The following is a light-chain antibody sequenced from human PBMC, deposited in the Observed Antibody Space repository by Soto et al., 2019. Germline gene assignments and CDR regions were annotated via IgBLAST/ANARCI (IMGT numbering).Light chain of an antibody. V-gene: IGLV2-8*01. CDR3: TSHAGSNNYV. J-gene: IGLJ1*01. Sequence: QSAPTQPASVSGSPGQSITISCTGTDSDVGGYNYVSWYQQHPGKAPKLIISEVSKRPSGVPDRFSGSKSGNTASLTVSGLQAEDEADYYCTSHAGSNNYVFGTGTKVTVL. CDR1: DSDVGGYNY. CDR2: EVS.